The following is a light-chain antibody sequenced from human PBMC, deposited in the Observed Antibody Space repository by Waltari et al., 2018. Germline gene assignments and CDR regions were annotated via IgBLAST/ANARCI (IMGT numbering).Light chain of an antibody. CDR2: WAS. CDR3: QQYYTIPWT. Sequence: DIVMTQSPDSLSVSLGERATINCKSSQSVLHSSNNKNFLSWYQQRPGQPPKLLIYWASTRESGVPDLFSGSGSGTDFTLTISSLQAEDVAVYYCQQYYTIPWTFGQGTKVEIK. J-gene: IGKJ1*01. CDR1: QSVLHSSNNKNF. V-gene: IGKV4-1*01.